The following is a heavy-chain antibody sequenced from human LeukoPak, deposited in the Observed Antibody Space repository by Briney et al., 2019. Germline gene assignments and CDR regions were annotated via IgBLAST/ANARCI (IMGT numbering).Heavy chain of an antibody. CDR3: ARDSNIGELFFDY. J-gene: IGHJ4*02. D-gene: IGHD3-10*01. Sequence: GGSLRLSCAASGFTFSSYNMNWVRQAPGKGLEWVSSITSGSSYIYYADSVKGRFTISRDNAKNSLYLQMNSLRAEDTAVYYCARDSNIGELFFDYWGQGTLVTVSS. V-gene: IGHV3-21*01. CDR1: GFTFSSYN. CDR2: ITSGSSYI.